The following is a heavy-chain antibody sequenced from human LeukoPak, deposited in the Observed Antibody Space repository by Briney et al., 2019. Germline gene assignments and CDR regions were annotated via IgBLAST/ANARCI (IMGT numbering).Heavy chain of an antibody. D-gene: IGHD2-15*01. CDR3: ASATLRCSGGSCYEVDV. CDR1: GGSFSGYY. V-gene: IGHV4-34*01. Sequence: SETLSLTCAVYGGSFSGYYWSWIRQPPGKGLEWIGEINHSGSTNYNPSLKSRVTISVDTSKNQFSLKLSSVTAADTAVYYCASATLRCSGGSCYEVDVWGKGTTVTVSS. J-gene: IGHJ6*04. CDR2: INHSGST.